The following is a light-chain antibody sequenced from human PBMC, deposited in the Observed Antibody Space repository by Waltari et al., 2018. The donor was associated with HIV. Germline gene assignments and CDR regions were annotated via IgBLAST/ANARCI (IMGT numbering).Light chain of an antibody. CDR3: CSYAGSSTTVL. CDR2: EVS. V-gene: IGLV2-23*02. J-gene: IGLJ2*01. Sequence: QSALTQPAPVSGSPAQSITISCTGTSSDVVSYNFVSWYQQNPGKAPKLMIYEVSKRPSGVSNRFSGSKSANTASLTISGLQAEDEADYYCCSYAGSSTTVLFGGGTKLTVL. CDR1: SSDVVSYNF.